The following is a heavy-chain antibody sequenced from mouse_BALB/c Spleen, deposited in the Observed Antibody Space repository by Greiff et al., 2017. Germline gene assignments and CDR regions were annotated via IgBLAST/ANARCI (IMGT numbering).Heavy chain of an antibody. D-gene: IGHD2-1*01. Sequence: QVQLKESGAELAKPGASVKMSCKASGYTFTSYWMHWVKQRPGQGLEWIGYINPSTGYTEYNQKFKDKATLTADKSSSTAYMQLSSLTSEDSAVYYCARPYGNYAWGQGTTLTVSS. J-gene: IGHJ2*01. V-gene: IGHV1-7*01. CDR2: INPSTGYT. CDR1: GYTFTSYW. CDR3: ARPYGNYA.